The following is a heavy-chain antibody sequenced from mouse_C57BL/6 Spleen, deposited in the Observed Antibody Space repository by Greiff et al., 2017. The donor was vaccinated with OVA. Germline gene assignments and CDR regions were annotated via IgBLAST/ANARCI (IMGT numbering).Heavy chain of an antibody. V-gene: IGHV7-3*01. J-gene: IGHJ2*01. D-gene: IGHD1-1*01. CDR2: IRNKANGYTT. CDR3: ARSSYYYYGSSYDY. CDR1: GFTFTDYY. Sequence: DVMLVESGGGLVQPGGSLSLSCAASGFTFTDYYMSWVRQPPGKALEWLGFIRNKANGYTTEYSASVKGRFTISRDNSQSILYLQMNALRAEDSATYYCARSSYYYYGSSYDYWGQGTTLTVSS.